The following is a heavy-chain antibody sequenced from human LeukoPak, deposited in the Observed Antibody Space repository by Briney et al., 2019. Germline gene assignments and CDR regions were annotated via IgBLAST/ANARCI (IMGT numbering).Heavy chain of an antibody. Sequence: GGSLRLSCAASGFTFSSYWVSWVRQAPGEGLEWLANIKRDGSVKNYVDSVKGRFTISRDNAKNSLYLQMNSLRAEDTAVYYCAKEPSSGIDYWGQGTLVTVSS. J-gene: IGHJ4*02. D-gene: IGHD3-22*01. CDR2: IKRDGSVK. V-gene: IGHV3-7*05. CDR3: AKEPSSGIDY. CDR1: GFTFSSYW.